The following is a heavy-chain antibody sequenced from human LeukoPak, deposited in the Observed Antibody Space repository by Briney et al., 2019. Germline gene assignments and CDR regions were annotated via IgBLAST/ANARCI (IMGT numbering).Heavy chain of an antibody. CDR2: INWNGGST. CDR3: ARGGWHYYDSSGHDY. V-gene: IGHV3-20*04. D-gene: IGHD3-22*01. J-gene: IGHJ4*02. Sequence: GGSLRLSCAASGFTFDDYGMSWVRQAPGKGLEWVSGINWNGGSTGYADSVKGRFTISRDNAKNSLYLQMNSLRAEDTAVYYCARGGWHYYDSSGHDYWGQGTLVTVSS. CDR1: GFTFDDYG.